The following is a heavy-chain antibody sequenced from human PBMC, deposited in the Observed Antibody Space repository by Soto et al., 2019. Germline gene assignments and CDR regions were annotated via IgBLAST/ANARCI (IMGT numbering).Heavy chain of an antibody. J-gene: IGHJ5*02. Sequence: WETLSLSCFVSGYSITAGGYYRSWIRHHPGKGLEWIGSFYSSGSIIYNPSLRSRVSISGDTSSNQFSMSLTSVTAADTARYYCARMYSSGSGWFHPWGQGTLVTVSS. CDR3: ARMYSSGSGWFHP. CDR2: FYSSGSI. D-gene: IGHD6-19*01. V-gene: IGHV4-39*07. CDR1: GYSITAGGYY.